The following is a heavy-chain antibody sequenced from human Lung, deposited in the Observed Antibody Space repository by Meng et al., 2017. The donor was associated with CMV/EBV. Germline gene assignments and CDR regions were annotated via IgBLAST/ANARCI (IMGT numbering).Heavy chain of an antibody. D-gene: IGHD2-2*01. CDR1: GFTFSDFY. Sequence: SXKISXAASGFTFSDFYMTWIRQAPGKGLEWVSYISKRGDTIYYADSLKGRFTISRDNAENSLYLHMNSLRAEDTAVYYCARDCSSLSCGGNYVDYWGQGPLVPVPS. CDR3: ARDCSSLSCGGNYVDY. J-gene: IGHJ4*02. CDR2: ISKRGDTI. V-gene: IGHV3-11*01.